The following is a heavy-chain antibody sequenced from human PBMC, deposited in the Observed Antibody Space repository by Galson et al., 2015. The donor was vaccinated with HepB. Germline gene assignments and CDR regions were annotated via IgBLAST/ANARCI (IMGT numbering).Heavy chain of an antibody. CDR2: IIGYNDTR. V-gene: IGHV1-18*01. Sequence: SVKVSCKASGYTFISYAISWVRQAPGQGLEWMGGIIGYNDTRNYAQKFQGRITITTDTSTSTTYMELRSLRPEATAVYYCARARYGNSPADYWDQGSMVTVSS. J-gene: IGHJ4*02. D-gene: IGHD2/OR15-2a*01. CDR1: GYTFISYA. CDR3: ARARYGNSPADY.